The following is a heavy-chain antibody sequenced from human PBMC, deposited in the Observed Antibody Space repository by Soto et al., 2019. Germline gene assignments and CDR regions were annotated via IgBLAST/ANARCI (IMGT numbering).Heavy chain of an antibody. J-gene: IGHJ3*02. CDR1: GGSISSSSYY. D-gene: IGHD3-3*01. CDR2: IYYSGST. V-gene: IGHV4-39*01. CDR3: ARHITIFGVVIILGAFDI. Sequence: SDTLSLTCTVSGGSISSSSYYWGWIRQPPGKGLEWIGSIYYSGSTYYNPSLKSRVTISVDTSKNQFSLKLSSVTAADTAVYYCARHITIFGVVIILGAFDIWGQGTMVTVSS.